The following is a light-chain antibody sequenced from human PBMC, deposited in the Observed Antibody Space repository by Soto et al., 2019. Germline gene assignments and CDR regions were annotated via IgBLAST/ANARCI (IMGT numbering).Light chain of an antibody. CDR1: SSNIGTNA. Sequence: QSVLTQPASGSGTPVQRVTISCSGGSSNIGTNAVNWYQQLPGTAPKLLIYNNNQRPSGVPDRFSGSKSGTSASLAISGLQSEDEADYYCAAWDDSLNGYVFGTGTKVTV. V-gene: IGLV1-44*01. J-gene: IGLJ1*01. CDR3: AAWDDSLNGYV. CDR2: NNN.